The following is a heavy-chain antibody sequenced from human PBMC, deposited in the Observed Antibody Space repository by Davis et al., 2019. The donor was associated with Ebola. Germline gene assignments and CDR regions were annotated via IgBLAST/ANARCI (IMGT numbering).Heavy chain of an antibody. CDR2: IYTIGST. V-gene: IGHV4-4*07. J-gene: IGHJ4*02. D-gene: IGHD4-17*01. CDR3: ARTDYGDFTGGYYFDY. CDR1: AASISSYY. Sequence: MPSETLSLTCTVSAASISSYYWSWIRQPAGKGLEWLGRIYTIGSTNYNPSLKSRFTMSVDTSKNQFSLKLSSVTAADTAVDYCARTDYGDFTGGYYFDYWGQGTLVTVSS.